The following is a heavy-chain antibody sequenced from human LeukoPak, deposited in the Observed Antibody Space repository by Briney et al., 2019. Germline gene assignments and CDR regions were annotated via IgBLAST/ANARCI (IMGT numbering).Heavy chain of an antibody. Sequence: ASAKVSCKASGYTFTSYDINWVRQATGQGLEWMGWMNPNSGNTGYAQKFQGRVTMTRNTSISTAYMELSSLRSEDTAVYYCAKDGWSSSSVGYYYYMDVWGKGTTVTVSS. CDR1: GYTFTSYD. J-gene: IGHJ6*03. D-gene: IGHD6-6*01. CDR3: AKDGWSSSSVGYYYYMDV. V-gene: IGHV1-8*01. CDR2: MNPNSGNT.